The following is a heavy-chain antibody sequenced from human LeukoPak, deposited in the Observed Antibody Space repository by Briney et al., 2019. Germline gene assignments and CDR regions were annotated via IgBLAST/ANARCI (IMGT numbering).Heavy chain of an antibody. D-gene: IGHD2-2*01. CDR2: ISSSSSYI. J-gene: IGHJ3*02. CDR3: AKVGEYQLLLYAFDM. Sequence: GGSLRLSCAASGFTFSSYSMKWVRQAPGKGLEWVSSISSSSSYIYYADSVKGRFTVSRDNAKNSLYLQMNSLRAEDTAVYYCAKVGEYQLLLYAFDMWGQGTMVTVSS. V-gene: IGHV3-21*04. CDR1: GFTFSSYS.